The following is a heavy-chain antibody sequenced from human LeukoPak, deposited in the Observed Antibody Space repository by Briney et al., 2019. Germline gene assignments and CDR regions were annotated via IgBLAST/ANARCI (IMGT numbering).Heavy chain of an antibody. CDR2: IYYSGNT. D-gene: IGHD4-23*01. CDR1: DGSISSNSYY. CDR3: ARYFDYGGNSRVFQH. Sequence: SQTLSLTCTVSDGSISSNSYYWGWIRQPPGKGLEWIANIYYSGNTYYNPSLKSRVTISVDTSSNQFSLKLNSVTAADTAVYSCARYFDYGGNSRVFQHWGQGTLVTVSS. J-gene: IGHJ1*01. V-gene: IGHV4-39*01.